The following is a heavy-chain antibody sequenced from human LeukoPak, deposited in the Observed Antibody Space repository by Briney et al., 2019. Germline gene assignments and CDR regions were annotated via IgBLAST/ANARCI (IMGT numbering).Heavy chain of an antibody. D-gene: IGHD3-3*01. Sequence: ASVKVSCKASGYTFTSYYMHWVRQAPGQGLEWMGIINPSGGSTSYAQKFQGRVTMTRDTSTSTVYMELSSLRSEDTAVYYCARAPGLGGYYLDHTWTFDCWGQGTLVTVSS. J-gene: IGHJ4*02. CDR2: INPSGGST. CDR3: ARAPGLGGYYLDHTWTFDC. CDR1: GYTFTSYY. V-gene: IGHV1-46*01.